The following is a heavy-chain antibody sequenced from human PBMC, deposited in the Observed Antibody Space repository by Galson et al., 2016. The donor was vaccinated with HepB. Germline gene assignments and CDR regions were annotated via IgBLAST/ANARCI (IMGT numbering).Heavy chain of an antibody. V-gene: IGHV1-3*04. J-gene: IGHJ4*02. D-gene: IGHD2-15*01. Sequence: SVKVSCKASGYTFTSNPIHWVRQAPGQSPEWMGRIHTGSGDTEYSETFQDRLTMTADTSANTALMEVSSLRSDDTALYFCARERIASSGDWGQGILVTVSS. CDR1: GYTFTSNP. CDR2: IHTGSGDT. CDR3: ARERIASSGD.